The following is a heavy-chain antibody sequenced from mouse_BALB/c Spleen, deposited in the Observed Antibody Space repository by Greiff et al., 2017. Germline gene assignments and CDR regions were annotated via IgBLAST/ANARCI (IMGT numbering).Heavy chain of an antibody. D-gene: IGHD2-1*01. Sequence: EVKVEESGPGLVKPSQSLSLTCSVTGYSITSGYYWNWIRQFPGNKLEWMGYISYDGSNNYNPSLKNRISITRDTSKNQFFLKLNSVTTEDTATYYCAREGGNYVSMDYWGQGTSVTVSS. J-gene: IGHJ4*01. V-gene: IGHV3-6*02. CDR2: ISYDGSN. CDR1: GYSITSGYY. CDR3: AREGGNYVSMDY.